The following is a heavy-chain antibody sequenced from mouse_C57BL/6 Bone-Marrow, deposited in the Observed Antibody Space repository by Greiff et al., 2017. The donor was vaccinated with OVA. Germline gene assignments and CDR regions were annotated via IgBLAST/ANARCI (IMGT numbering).Heavy chain of an antibody. CDR1: GYTFTSYW. J-gene: IGHJ1*03. D-gene: IGHD1-1*01. CDR2: IDPSDSDT. V-gene: IGHV1-52*01. CDR3: ARICYYGSSYGGYFDV. Sequence: QVQLQQPGAELVRPGSSVKLSCKASGYTFTSYWMHWVKQRPIQGLEWIGNIDPSDSDTHYNQKFKDKATLTVDKSSSTAYMQLSSLTSEDSAVYYCARICYYGSSYGGYFDVWGTGTTVTVSS.